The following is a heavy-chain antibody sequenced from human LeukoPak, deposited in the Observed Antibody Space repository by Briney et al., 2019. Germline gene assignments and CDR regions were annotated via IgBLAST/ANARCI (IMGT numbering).Heavy chain of an antibody. Sequence: GASVKVSCKATGYTFTSYGNSWVRQAPGQGLEWMGWISAYNGNTNYAQKLQGRVTMTTDTSTSTAYMELRSLRSDDTAVYYCASRRSGYFDYWGQGTLVTVSS. V-gene: IGHV1-18*01. CDR2: ISAYNGNT. J-gene: IGHJ4*02. D-gene: IGHD2-15*01. CDR3: ASRRSGYFDY. CDR1: GYTFTSYG.